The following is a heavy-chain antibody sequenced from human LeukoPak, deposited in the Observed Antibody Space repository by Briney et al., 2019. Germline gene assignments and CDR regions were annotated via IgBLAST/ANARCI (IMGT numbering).Heavy chain of an antibody. J-gene: IGHJ4*02. CDR2: IYFGGST. CDR3: ARLPVYFGKGYFDS. V-gene: IGHV4-39*01. Sequence: SETLSLTCSVSGGSINNRNYYWGWVRQTPGKELEWIGHIYFGGSTFYNPSLKSRLTMSIDTSKDQFSLNINSVAAADTAVYYCARLPVYFGKGYFDSRGRGTLVTVSS. D-gene: IGHD1-14*01. CDR1: GGSINNRNYY.